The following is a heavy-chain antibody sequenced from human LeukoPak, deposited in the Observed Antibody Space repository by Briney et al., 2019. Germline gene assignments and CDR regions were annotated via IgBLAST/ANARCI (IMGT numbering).Heavy chain of an antibody. V-gene: IGHV4-4*07. CDR2: MYTSGST. CDR1: GGSMSSYY. J-gene: IGHJ4*02. D-gene: IGHD6-13*01. CDR3: ATYDQQLAFDN. Sequence: SETLSLTCTVSGGSMSSYYWSWIQQPAGKGLEWIGRMYTSGSTNYNPSLKSRVTMSIDTSKKHFSLNLDSVTAADTAVYYCATYDQQLAFDNWGQGSLVTVSS.